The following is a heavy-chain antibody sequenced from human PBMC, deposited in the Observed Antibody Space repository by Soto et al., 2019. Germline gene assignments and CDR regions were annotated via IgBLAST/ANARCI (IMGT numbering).Heavy chain of an antibody. CDR1: GFTFSSYS. Sequence: VQLVESGGGLVKPGGSLRLSCAASGFTFSSYSMNWVRQAPGKGLEWVSSTSSSSSNIYYADSVKGRFTISRDNAKNSLYLQMNSLRAEDTAVYYCARNGDYGGYYFDYWGQGTLVTVSS. V-gene: IGHV3-21*01. J-gene: IGHJ4*02. D-gene: IGHD4-17*01. CDR2: TSSSSSNI. CDR3: ARNGDYGGYYFDY.